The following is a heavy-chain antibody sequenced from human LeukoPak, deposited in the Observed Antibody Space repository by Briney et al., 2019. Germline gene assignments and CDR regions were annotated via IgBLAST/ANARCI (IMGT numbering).Heavy chain of an antibody. V-gene: IGHV1-2*02. CDR3: ARRYFVSGSYYTDY. CDR1: GYTLTGYY. Sequence: GASVKVSCKAAGYTLTGYYMHWVRQAPGQGLEWMGWINPNSGGTNYAQKFQGRVTMTRDTSITTAYMELSRLRSDDTAVYYCARRYFVSGSYYTDYWGQGTLVTVSS. CDR2: INPNSGGT. D-gene: IGHD3-10*01. J-gene: IGHJ4*02.